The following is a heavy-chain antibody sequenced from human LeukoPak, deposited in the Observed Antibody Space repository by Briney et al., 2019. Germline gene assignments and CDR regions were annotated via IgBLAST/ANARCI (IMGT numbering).Heavy chain of an antibody. Sequence: KTGGSLRLSCAASGVTFSGHSMHWVRQAPGKGLEWVSYISSSSSYTNYADSVKRRFTISRDNAKNSLYLQMNSLGAEDTAVYYCASLWFGESRFDYWGQGTLVTVSS. J-gene: IGHJ4*02. CDR3: ASLWFGESRFDY. D-gene: IGHD3-10*01. V-gene: IGHV3-11*03. CDR1: GVTFSGHS. CDR2: ISSSSSYT.